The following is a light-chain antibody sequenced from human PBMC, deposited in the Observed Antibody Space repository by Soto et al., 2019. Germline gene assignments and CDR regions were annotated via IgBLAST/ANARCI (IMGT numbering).Light chain of an antibody. CDR3: MQARHTPFT. CDR1: QSLLYIDEYNY. CDR2: SAS. J-gene: IGKJ3*01. Sequence: DVVMTQSPVSLADTPGEPASISCTSSQSLLYIDEYNYLDWYLQKPGQPPQLLIYSASNRASGVPDRFSGSGLGTDFTLKISRVEAEDFRVYFCMQARHTPFTFGAGTKVDIK. V-gene: IGKV2-28*01.